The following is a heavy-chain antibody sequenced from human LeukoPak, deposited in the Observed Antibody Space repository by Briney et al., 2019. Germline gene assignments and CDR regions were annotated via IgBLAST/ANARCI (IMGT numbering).Heavy chain of an antibody. CDR1: GFTFRSYW. J-gene: IGHJ6*03. Sequence: GGSLRLSCAASGFTFRSYWMSWVRQAPGKGLEWVANIKQDGSEKYYVDSVKGRFTISRDNAKNSLYLQMNSLRAEDTAVYYCARIIAAAGTGYMDVWGKGTTVTVSS. CDR3: ARIIAAAGTGYMDV. D-gene: IGHD6-13*01. V-gene: IGHV3-7*01. CDR2: IKQDGSEK.